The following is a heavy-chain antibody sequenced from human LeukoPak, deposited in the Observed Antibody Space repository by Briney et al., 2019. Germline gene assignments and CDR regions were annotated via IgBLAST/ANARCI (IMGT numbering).Heavy chain of an antibody. CDR3: AKEKTGRGVNPLHLDY. J-gene: IGHJ4*02. V-gene: IGHV3-23*01. CDR2: ISPSDGST. CDR1: GHILNHYA. D-gene: IGHD3-10*01. Sequence: GGSLRLSCAASGHILNHYATRCVRQARGKGLEWVSGISPSDGSTYYADSVRGRFSISRDNSKNTLYLHMNNLRVEDAALYYCAKEKTGRGVNPLHLDYWGQGSLVTVSS.